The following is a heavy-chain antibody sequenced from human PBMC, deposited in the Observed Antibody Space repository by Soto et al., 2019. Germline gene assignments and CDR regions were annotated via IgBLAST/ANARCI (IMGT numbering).Heavy chain of an antibody. CDR2: ISHLEST. Sequence: SETLSLTCTLSGASITYGGYSWSWIRQPPGKDLEWLGYISHLESTFYNPSFQSRLTVPIDRSKNQFSLKLASMTAADTAVYYCARGGGYDLFDYWGQGTLVTVSS. J-gene: IGHJ4*02. D-gene: IGHD5-12*01. CDR3: ARGGGYDLFDY. CDR1: GASITYGGYS. V-gene: IGHV4-30-2*01.